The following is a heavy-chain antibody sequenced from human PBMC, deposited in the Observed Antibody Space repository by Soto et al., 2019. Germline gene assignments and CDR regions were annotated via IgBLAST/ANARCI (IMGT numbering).Heavy chain of an antibody. CDR3: ATLRPYSSSWYAPNYYGMDV. Sequence: GESLKISCQGSGYSFTSYWISWVRQMPGKGLEWMGRIDPSDSYTNYSPSFQGHVTISADKSISTAYLQWSSLKASDTAMYYCATLRPYSSSWYAPNYYGMDVWGQGTTVTVSS. J-gene: IGHJ6*02. CDR2: IDPSDSYT. V-gene: IGHV5-10-1*01. D-gene: IGHD6-13*01. CDR1: GYSFTSYW.